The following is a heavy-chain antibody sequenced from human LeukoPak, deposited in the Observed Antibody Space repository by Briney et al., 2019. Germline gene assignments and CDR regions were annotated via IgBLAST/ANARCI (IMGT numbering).Heavy chain of an antibody. CDR3: ARVLGDSSGYCDY. Sequence: GGSLRLSCAVSGFTFSSYAMSWVRQAPGKGLEWVSGISGSGGSTYYADSVKGRFTISRDNSKNTLYLQMNSLRAEDTAVYYCARVLGDSSGYCDYWGQGTLVTVSS. J-gene: IGHJ4*02. CDR1: GFTFSSYA. CDR2: ISGSGGST. V-gene: IGHV3-23*01. D-gene: IGHD3-22*01.